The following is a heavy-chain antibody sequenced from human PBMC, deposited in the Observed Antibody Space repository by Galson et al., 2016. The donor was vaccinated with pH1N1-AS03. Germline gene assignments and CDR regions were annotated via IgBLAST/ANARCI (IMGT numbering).Heavy chain of an antibody. V-gene: IGHV3-48*03. CDR1: GFTFSSYE. D-gene: IGHD3-10*01. CDR3: ARRRNPLGFHHYYYMDV. CDR2: ISNSGGNI. Sequence: SLRLSCAASGFTFSSYEMNWVRQAPGKGLEWVSYISNSGGNIYYEDSVKGRFTISRDNAKNSLNLQMNSLRAGDTAVYYCARRRNPLGFHHYYYMDVWGKGTTVTVSS. J-gene: IGHJ6*03.